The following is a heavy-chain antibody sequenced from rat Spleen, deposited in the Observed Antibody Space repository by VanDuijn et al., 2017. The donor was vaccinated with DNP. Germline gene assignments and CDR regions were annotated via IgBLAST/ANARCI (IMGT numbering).Heavy chain of an antibody. J-gene: IGHJ1*01. Sequence: EVQLQESGPGLVKPSQSLSLTCSVTGYSITSNYWAWIRKFPGNKMEWMGYINYSGATAYNPSLRSRISITRDTSKNQFFLQLKSVTTEDTATYYCARGLNYGGYIYSWYFDFWGPGTMVTVSS. CDR1: GYSITSNY. V-gene: IGHV3-1*01. CDR3: ARGLNYGGYIYSWYFDF. CDR2: INYSGAT. D-gene: IGHD1-11*01.